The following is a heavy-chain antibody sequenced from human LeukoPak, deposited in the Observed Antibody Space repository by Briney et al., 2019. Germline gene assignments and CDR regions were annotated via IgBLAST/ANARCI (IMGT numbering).Heavy chain of an antibody. J-gene: IGHJ4*02. CDR2: MSISDYGT. CDR3: AKAPVTSCRGAFCYPFDY. D-gene: IGHD2-15*01. V-gene: IGHV3-23*01. CDR1: AFTFSSYD. Sequence: PGGSLRPSCAASAFTFSSYDINWVRQAPGKGLEWVSAMSISDYGTYYAASVRGRFTLSSDPSRRSLYLQMNSLTAADAAVYYCAKAPVTSCRGAFCYPFDYWGQGTLVTVSS.